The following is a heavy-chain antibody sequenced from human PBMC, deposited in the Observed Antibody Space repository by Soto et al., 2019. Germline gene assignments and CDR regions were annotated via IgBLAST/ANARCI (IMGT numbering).Heavy chain of an antibody. CDR1: GFTFSDYW. CDR2: ISASGGST. J-gene: IGHJ4*02. CDR3: AKVLSSGSYSGALEY. Sequence: VGSLRLSCAASGFTFSDYWMSRVRQAPGKGLEWASAISASGGSTYADSVKGRFTISRDNSKNTLYLQMNSLRVEDTAVYYCAKVLSSGSYSGALEYWGQGALVTVSS. V-gene: IGHV3-23*01. D-gene: IGHD1-26*01.